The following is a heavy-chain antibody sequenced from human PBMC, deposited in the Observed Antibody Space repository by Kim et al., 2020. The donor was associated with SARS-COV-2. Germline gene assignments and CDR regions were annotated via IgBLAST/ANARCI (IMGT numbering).Heavy chain of an antibody. Sequence: GGSLRLSCAASGFTFSGSAMHWVRQASGKGLEWVGRIRSKANSYATAYAASVKGRFTISRDDSKNTAYLQMNSLKTEDTAVYYCTRLGCSSTSCYGGDYYYGMDVWGQGTTVTVSS. CDR2: IRSKANSYAT. J-gene: IGHJ6*02. D-gene: IGHD2-2*01. CDR3: TRLGCSSTSCYGGDYYYGMDV. CDR1: GFTFSGSA. V-gene: IGHV3-73*01.